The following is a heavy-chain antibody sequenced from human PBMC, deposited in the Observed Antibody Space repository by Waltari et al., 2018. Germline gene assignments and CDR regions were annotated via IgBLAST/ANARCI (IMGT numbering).Heavy chain of an antibody. V-gene: IGHV1-2*06. J-gene: IGHJ4*02. D-gene: IGHD6-13*01. Sequence: QVQLVQSGAEVKKPGASVTVSCKASGYTFTGYYMHWVRQAPGQGLEWMGRINPNSGGTKYAQKCQGRVTMTRDTSIRTAYMELSRLRSDDTAVYYCARGNPSKIAAAGKGDYWGQGTLVTVSS. CDR2: INPNSGGT. CDR1: GYTFTGYY. CDR3: ARGNPSKIAAAGKGDY.